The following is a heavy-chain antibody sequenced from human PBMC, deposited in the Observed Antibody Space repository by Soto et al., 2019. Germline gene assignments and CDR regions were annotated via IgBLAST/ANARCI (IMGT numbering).Heavy chain of an antibody. CDR1: GGTVSSYS. V-gene: IGHV1-69*13. J-gene: IGHJ5*02. CDR2: ITPIFGTA. Sequence: GASVKVSCKSSGGTVSSYSSSGVRQAPGQGLEWMGGITPIFGTATYAQKLQGRVTITGDDSTSTAYLELSSLRSEDTAVYYCARKFDYYAPLDWFDPWGQGTLVTVSS. CDR3: ARKFDYYAPLDWFDP. D-gene: IGHD3-10*01.